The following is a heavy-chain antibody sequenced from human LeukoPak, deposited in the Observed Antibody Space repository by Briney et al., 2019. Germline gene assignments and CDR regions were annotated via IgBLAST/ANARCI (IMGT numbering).Heavy chain of an antibody. J-gene: IGHJ6*03. CDR1: GYTFTGYY. CDR3: ARWGVAGIYYYYYMDV. D-gene: IGHD6-19*01. Sequence: ASVKVSCKASGYTFTGYYMHWVRQAPGQGLEWMGWINPNSGGTNYAQKFQGRVTMTRDTSISTAYMELSRLRSDDTAVYYCARWGVAGIYYYYYMDVWGKGTTVTVSS. V-gene: IGHV1-2*02. CDR2: INPNSGGT.